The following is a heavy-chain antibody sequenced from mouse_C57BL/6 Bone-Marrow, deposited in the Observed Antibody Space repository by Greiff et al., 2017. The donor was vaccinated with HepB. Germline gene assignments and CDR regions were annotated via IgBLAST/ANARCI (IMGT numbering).Heavy chain of an antibody. CDR1: GYTFTSYW. Sequence: VQLQQPGAELVKPGASVKLSCKASGYTFTSYWMHWVKQRPGRGLEWIGRIDPNSGGTKYNEKFKSKATLTVDKPSSTAYMQLSSLTSEDSAVYYWARSEDGSSPYWYFDVWGTGTTVTVSS. CDR3: ARSEDGSSPYWYFDV. CDR2: IDPNSGGT. J-gene: IGHJ1*03. D-gene: IGHD1-1*01. V-gene: IGHV1-72*01.